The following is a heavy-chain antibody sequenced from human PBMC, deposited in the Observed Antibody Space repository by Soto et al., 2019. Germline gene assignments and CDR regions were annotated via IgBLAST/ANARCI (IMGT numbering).Heavy chain of an antibody. D-gene: IGHD2-8*01. CDR3: ARGDSTDCSNGVCYFFYNHDMDV. CDR2: ISAGNGNT. J-gene: IGHJ6*02. CDR1: GYTFTSYG. V-gene: IGHV1-18*01. Sequence: ASVKVSCKASGYTFTSYGISWVRQAPGQGLEWMGWISAGNGNTNYAQKFQGRVTITRDTSASTAYMELTRLTSDDTAIYYCARGDSTDCSNGVCYFFYNHDMDVWGQGTTVTVSS.